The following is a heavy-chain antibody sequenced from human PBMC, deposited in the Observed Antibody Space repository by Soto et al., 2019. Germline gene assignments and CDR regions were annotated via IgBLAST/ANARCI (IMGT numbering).Heavy chain of an antibody. V-gene: IGHV1-8*01. CDR3: ARMATFGSLNWFDP. J-gene: IGHJ5*02. Sequence: ASVKVSCKASGYSFTNNDVSWVRQATGQGLEWMGWMDPGSGDTGYAQKFQGRVTMTRDISIATAYMELSSLRSDDTAIYYCARMATFGSLNWFDPWGQGTLVTVSS. CDR2: MDPGSGDT. CDR1: GYSFTNND. D-gene: IGHD3-16*01.